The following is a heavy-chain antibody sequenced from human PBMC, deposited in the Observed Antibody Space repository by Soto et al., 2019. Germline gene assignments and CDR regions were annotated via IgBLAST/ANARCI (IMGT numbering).Heavy chain of an antibody. J-gene: IGHJ6*02. CDR3: ARVDCSGGSCYDPYYYYGMDV. CDR2: ISSSSSYI. CDR1: GFTFSSYS. V-gene: IGHV3-21*01. D-gene: IGHD2-15*01. Sequence: PGGSLRLSCAASGFTFSSYSMNWVRQAPGKGLEWVSSISSSSSYIYYADSVKGRFTISRDNAKNSLYLQMNSLRAEDTAVYYCARVDCSGGSCYDPYYYYGMDVWGQGTTVTVSS.